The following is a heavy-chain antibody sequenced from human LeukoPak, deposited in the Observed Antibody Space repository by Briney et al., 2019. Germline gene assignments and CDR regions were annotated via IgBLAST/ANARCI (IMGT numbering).Heavy chain of an antibody. D-gene: IGHD3-9*01. J-gene: IGHJ4*02. V-gene: IGHV4-39*07. Sequence: SETLSLTCTVSGGSISSYYWGWIRQPPGKGLEWIGSIYYSGSTYYNPSLKSRVTISVDTSKNQFSLKLSSVTAADTAVYYCARVNYDILTGATQSFDYWGQGTLVTVSS. CDR3: ARVNYDILTGATQSFDY. CDR2: IYYSGST. CDR1: GGSISSYY.